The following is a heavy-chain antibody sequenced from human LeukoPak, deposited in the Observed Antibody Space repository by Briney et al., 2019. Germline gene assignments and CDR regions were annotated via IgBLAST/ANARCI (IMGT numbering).Heavy chain of an antibody. CDR2: ISYDGSNK. CDR1: GFTFSGYG. V-gene: IGHV3-30*18. D-gene: IGHD6-13*01. CDR3: AKGTWAAAGTSFDY. J-gene: IGHJ4*02. Sequence: GRSLRLSCAAAGFTFSGYGVHWVRLAPGKGLEWVAVISYDGSNKYYAGSVTGRFTISRDNSKNTLYLQMNSLRAEDTAVYYCAKGTWAAAGTSFDYWGQGALVTVSS.